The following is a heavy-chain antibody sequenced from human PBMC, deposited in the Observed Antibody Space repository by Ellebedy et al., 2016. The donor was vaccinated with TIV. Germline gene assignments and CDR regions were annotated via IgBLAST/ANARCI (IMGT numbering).Heavy chain of an antibody. Sequence: SETLSLTCTVSGGSISSYYWSWIRQPPGKGLEWIGYTYYSGSTNYNPSLKSRVTISVDTSKNQFSLKLSSVTAADTAVYYCARGLSALRGGLLSFWFDPWGQGTLVTVSS. CDR2: TYYSGST. CDR3: ARGLSALRGGLLSFWFDP. CDR1: GGSISSYY. D-gene: IGHD3-10*01. J-gene: IGHJ5*02. V-gene: IGHV4-59*01.